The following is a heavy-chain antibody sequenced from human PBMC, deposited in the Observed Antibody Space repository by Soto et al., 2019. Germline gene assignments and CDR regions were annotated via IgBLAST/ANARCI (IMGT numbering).Heavy chain of an antibody. D-gene: IGHD3-22*01. V-gene: IGHV4-39*07. CDR3: ARGVGYYYDSSGYYYYFDY. CDR1: GGSISSSSYY. J-gene: IGHJ4*02. Sequence: SETLSLTCTVSGGSISSSSYYWGWIRQPPGKGLEWIGSIYYSGSTYYNPSLKSRVTISVDTSKNQFSLQRSSVTAADTAVYYCARGVGYYYDSSGYYYYFDYWGQGTLVTVSS. CDR2: IYYSGST.